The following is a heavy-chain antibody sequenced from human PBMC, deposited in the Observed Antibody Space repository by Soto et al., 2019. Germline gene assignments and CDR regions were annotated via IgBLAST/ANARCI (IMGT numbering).Heavy chain of an antibody. J-gene: IGHJ3*02. D-gene: IGHD3-10*01. CDR2: ISYDGNNK. V-gene: IGHV3-30*18. CDR1: GFTFRNYN. Sequence: PGGSLRLSCVVSGFTFRNYNMHWVRQAPGKGLEWVALISYDGNNKYYADSVRGRFTISRDNSKNTLSLQMNSLRPDDTAVYYCAKDGQWFGELSAFDIWGQGTMVT. CDR3: AKDGQWFGELSAFDI.